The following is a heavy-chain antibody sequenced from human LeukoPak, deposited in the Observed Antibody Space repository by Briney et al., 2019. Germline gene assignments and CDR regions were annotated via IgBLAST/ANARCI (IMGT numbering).Heavy chain of an antibody. J-gene: IGHJ4*02. V-gene: IGHV4-34*01. CDR3: AREDYYNSGGYYLDY. Sequence: PSETLSLTCAVYGGSFSGYYWSWIRQPPGKGLERIGEINHSGSTNYNPSLKSRVTISVDTSKNQFSLKLSSVTAADTAVYFCAREDYYNSGGYYLDYWGQGTLVTVSS. CDR1: GGSFSGYY. D-gene: IGHD3-22*01. CDR2: INHSGST.